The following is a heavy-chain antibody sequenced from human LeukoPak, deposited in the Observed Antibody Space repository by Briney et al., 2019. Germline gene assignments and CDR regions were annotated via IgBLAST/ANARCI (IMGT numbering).Heavy chain of an antibody. CDR1: GYTFTSYD. V-gene: IGHV1-8*01. J-gene: IGHJ4*01. D-gene: IGHD3-3*01. CDR2: MNPNSGNT. CDR3: ARVRAIFGVGNFDY. Sequence: AASVKVSCKASGYTFTSYDINWVRQATGQGLEWMGWMNPNSGNTGYAQKFQGRVTMTRNTSISTAYMELSSLRSEDTAVYYCARVRAIFGVGNFDYWRQGTLVTVSS.